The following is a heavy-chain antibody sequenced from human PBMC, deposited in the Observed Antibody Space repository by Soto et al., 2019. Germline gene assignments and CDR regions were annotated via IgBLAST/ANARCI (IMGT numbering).Heavy chain of an antibody. CDR3: ARGLRSGYILFHW. J-gene: IGHJ4*02. D-gene: IGHD3-9*01. CDR1: GGSLSQYS. V-gene: IGHV4-34*01. Sequence: SETLSLTCGVSGGSLSQYSWTWIRQPPGKGLEWIGEISQSGGAKYSPFLKSRVTISMDTSRTEFSMQLRSVTAADSAVYYCARGLRSGYILFHWWGPGSLVTGSS. CDR2: ISQSGGA.